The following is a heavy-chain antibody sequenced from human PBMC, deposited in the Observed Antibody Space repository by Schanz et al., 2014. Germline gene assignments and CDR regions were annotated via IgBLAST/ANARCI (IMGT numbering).Heavy chain of an antibody. CDR3: ARDRRNADLDY. D-gene: IGHD1-1*01. J-gene: IGHJ4*02. Sequence: EVHLVESGGGLVQPGGSLRLSCAASGITFSSHSFNWVRQAPGKGLEWISYITYNGGTIYYADSVKGRFTISRDNAKNTLYLQMNSLRPEDTAVYYCARDRRNADLDYWGQGTLVTVSS. CDR2: ITYNGGTI. V-gene: IGHV3-48*01. CDR1: GITFSSHS.